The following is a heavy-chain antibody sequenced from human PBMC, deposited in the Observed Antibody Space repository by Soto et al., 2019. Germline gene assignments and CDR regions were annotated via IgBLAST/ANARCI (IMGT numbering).Heavy chain of an antibody. CDR1: GGTFSSYA. Sequence: SVKVSCKASGGTFSSYAISWVRQAPGQGLEWMGGIIPIFGTANYAQKFQGRVTITADESTSTAYMELSSLRSEDTAVYYGASSPDYYDSSGYYPNNWFDPWGHGTLVTVSS. V-gene: IGHV1-69*13. CDR2: IIPIFGTA. D-gene: IGHD3-22*01. CDR3: ASSPDYYDSSGYYPNNWFDP. J-gene: IGHJ5*02.